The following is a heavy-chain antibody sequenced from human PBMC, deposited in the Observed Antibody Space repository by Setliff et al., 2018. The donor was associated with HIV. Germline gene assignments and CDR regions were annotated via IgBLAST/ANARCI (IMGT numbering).Heavy chain of an antibody. CDR1: GYTFTSYA. CDR2: MNPNSGNT. CDR3: ARDGERYNFNI. V-gene: IGHV1-8*02. Sequence: ASVKVSCKASGYTFTSYAMHWVRQAPGQRLEWMGWMNPNSGNTGYAQKFQGRVTMTTDTSTSTVYMHLSSLRSDDTAVYYCARDGERYNFNIWGKGTMVTVSS. D-gene: IGHD2-21*01. J-gene: IGHJ3*02.